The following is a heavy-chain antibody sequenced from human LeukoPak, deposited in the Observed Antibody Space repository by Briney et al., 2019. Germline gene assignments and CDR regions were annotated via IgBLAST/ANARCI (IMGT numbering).Heavy chain of an antibody. CDR2: ISPYNGHT. D-gene: IGHD2-15*01. Sequence: GASVKVSCKASGYTFINYGISWVRQAPGQGLEWMGWISPYNGHTNYAQKLQGRVTMTTDTSTSTAYMELRSLRSDDTAVYYCARDLVSPGYCSGGRCYSFDFWGQGTLVTVSS. J-gene: IGHJ4*02. CDR1: GYTFINYG. CDR3: ARDLVSPGYCSGGRCYSFDF. V-gene: IGHV1-18*01.